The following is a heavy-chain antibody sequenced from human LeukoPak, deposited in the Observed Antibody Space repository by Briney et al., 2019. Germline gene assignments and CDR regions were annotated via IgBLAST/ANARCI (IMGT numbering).Heavy chain of an antibody. CDR1: GGSISSGDYY. CDR2: IYYSGST. CDR3: ATLDYYDTSGLPY. V-gene: IGHV4-30-4*01. J-gene: IGHJ4*02. D-gene: IGHD3-22*01. Sequence: SETLSLTCTVSGGSISSGDYYWRWLRQPPGKGLEGVGYIYYSGSTYYNPSLKSRVTISVDTSKNQFSLRLNSVTAADTAVYYCATLDYYDTSGLPYWGQGTLVTVSS.